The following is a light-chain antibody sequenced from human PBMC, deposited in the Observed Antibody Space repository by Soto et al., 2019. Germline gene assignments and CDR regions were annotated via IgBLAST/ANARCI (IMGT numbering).Light chain of an antibody. CDR3: ISYTGSSTSYV. CDR1: SSDVGSHDH. J-gene: IGLJ1*01. CDR2: EVS. Sequence: QSVLTQPASVSGSPGQSITISCSGTSSDVGSHDHVAWYQQFPGKTPKLMIYEVSNRPSGVSSRFSGSKSGNTASLTISGLQAEDEADYYCISYTGSSTSYVFGSGTKVT. V-gene: IGLV2-14*01.